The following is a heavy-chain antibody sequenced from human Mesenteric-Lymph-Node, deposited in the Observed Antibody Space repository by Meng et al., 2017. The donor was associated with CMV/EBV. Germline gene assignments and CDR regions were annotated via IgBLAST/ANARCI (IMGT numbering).Heavy chain of an antibody. Sequence: ASVKVSCKASGYTPINYPINWVRQAPGQGLEWMGIINPSGGSTSYAQKFQGRVTMTRDTSTSTVYMELSSLRSEDTAVYYCARGNYGMDVWGQGTTVTVSS. J-gene: IGHJ6*02. CDR3: ARGNYGMDV. V-gene: IGHV1-46*01. CDR1: GYTPINYP. CDR2: INPSGGST.